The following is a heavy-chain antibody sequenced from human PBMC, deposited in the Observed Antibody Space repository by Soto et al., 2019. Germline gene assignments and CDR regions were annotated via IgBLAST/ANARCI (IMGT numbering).Heavy chain of an antibody. Sequence: QVQLVQSGAEVKKPGSSVKVSCKASGGTFSSYAISWVRQAPGQGLEWMGGIIPIFGTANYAQKFQGRVTITGDESRSTAYMELSSLRSEGTAVYYCATIFETPCYGSGSSPIQYYFDFWGQGTLVTVSS. V-gene: IGHV1-69*01. CDR3: ATIFETPCYGSGSSPIQYYFDF. J-gene: IGHJ4*02. D-gene: IGHD3-10*01. CDR1: GGTFSSYA. CDR2: IIPIFGTA.